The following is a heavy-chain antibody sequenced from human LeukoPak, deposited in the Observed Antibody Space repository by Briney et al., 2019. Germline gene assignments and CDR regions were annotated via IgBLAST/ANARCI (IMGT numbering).Heavy chain of an antibody. CDR2: IRYDGSNK. CDR3: AKEPVVGATRYYFDY. D-gene: IGHD1-26*01. CDR1: GFTFSSYG. V-gene: IGHV3-30*02. Sequence: GGSLRLSCAASGFTFSSYGMHWVRQAPGKGLEWVAFIRYDGSNKYYADSVKGRFTISRDNSKNTLYLQMNSLRAEDTAVYYCAKEPVVGATRYYFDYWGQGTLVTVSS. J-gene: IGHJ4*02.